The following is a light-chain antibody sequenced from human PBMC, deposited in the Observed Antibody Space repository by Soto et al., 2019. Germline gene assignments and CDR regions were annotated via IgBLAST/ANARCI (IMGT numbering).Light chain of an antibody. J-gene: IGKJ1*01. V-gene: IGKV1-8*01. CDR2: AAS. CDR1: QGISSY. CDR3: QQYYSYPWT. Sequence: AIRMTQSPSSFSASTGDRVTITCRASQGISSYLAWYQQKPGKAPKLLIYAASTLQSGVPSRISGSGSGTDFTLTSSGLQSEDLATYSCQQYYSYPWTFGQGTKVEIK.